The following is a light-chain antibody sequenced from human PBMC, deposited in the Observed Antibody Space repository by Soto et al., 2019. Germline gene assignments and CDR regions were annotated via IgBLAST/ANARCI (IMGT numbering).Light chain of an antibody. V-gene: IGLV2-18*02. CDR3: SSYTSSSTLGV. CDR1: STDFVGYNR. Sequence: QSVLTQPPSVSGSPGQSVTISCTGTSTDFVGYNRVSWYQQPPGTAPKLMIYEVSNRPSGVSNRFSGSKSGNTASLTISGLQAEDEADYYCSSYTSSSTLGVFGTGTKVTVL. CDR2: EVS. J-gene: IGLJ1*01.